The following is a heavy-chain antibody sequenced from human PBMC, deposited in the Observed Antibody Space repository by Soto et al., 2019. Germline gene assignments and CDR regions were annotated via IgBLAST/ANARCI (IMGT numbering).Heavy chain of an antibody. Sequence: LRVSCAGSLFTFSSYAMHLVRQAAGKGLEWVAVISYDGSKKYYADSVKGRFTVSRDDSNNTVYLQMNSLRAEDTSVYYWARGKFYYDSSGYLDYWGQRPLVTVSS. D-gene: IGHD3-22*01. J-gene: IGHJ4*02. CDR1: LFTFSSYA. CDR2: ISYDGSKK. CDR3: ARGKFYYDSSGYLDY. V-gene: IGHV3-30-3*01.